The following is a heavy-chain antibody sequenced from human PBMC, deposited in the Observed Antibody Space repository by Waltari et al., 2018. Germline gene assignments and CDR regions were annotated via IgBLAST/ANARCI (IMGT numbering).Heavy chain of an antibody. CDR3: ARQGELRYFDWRKRYNWFDP. J-gene: IGHJ5*02. CDR2: IYYSGST. D-gene: IGHD3-9*01. CDR1: GGSISSSSYY. Sequence: QLQLQASGPGLVKPSETLSLTCTVSGGSISSSSYYWGWIRQPPGKGLEWIGSIYYSGSTYYNPSLKSRVTISVDTSKNQFSLKLSSVTAADTAVYYCARQGELRYFDWRKRYNWFDPWGQGTLVTVSS. V-gene: IGHV4-39*01.